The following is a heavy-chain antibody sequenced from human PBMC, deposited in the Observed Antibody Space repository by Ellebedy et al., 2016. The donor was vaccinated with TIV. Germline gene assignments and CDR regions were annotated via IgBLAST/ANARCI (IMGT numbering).Heavy chain of an antibody. CDR2: IHPSDSYT. Sequence: KVSCKASGYTFTSYWISWVRQMPGKGLEWMGRIHPSDSYTNYSPSFQGHVTISADKSISTAYLQWSSLKASDTAMYYCARRGIQEVAEDYWGQGTLVTVSS. V-gene: IGHV5-10-1*01. J-gene: IGHJ4*02. CDR3: ARRGIQEVAEDY. D-gene: IGHD5-18*01. CDR1: GYTFTSYW.